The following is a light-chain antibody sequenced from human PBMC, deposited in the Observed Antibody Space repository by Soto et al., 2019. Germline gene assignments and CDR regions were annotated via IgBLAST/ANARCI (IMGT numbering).Light chain of an antibody. CDR2: DAS. CDR3: QQYDNLPLT. V-gene: IGKV1-33*01. Sequence: DIQMTQSPSSLSASVGDRVTITCQASQDISNYLNWYQQKPGKAPTLLIYDASDLETGVPSRFSGSGSGTDFTFTISSLLPEDIATYYCQQYDNLPLTFGGRTKVDIK. J-gene: IGKJ4*01. CDR1: QDISNY.